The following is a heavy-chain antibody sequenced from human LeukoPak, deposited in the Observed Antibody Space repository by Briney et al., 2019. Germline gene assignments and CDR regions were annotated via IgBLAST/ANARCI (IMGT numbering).Heavy chain of an antibody. J-gene: IGHJ4*02. CDR2: INPNSGGT. CDR1: GYAFTGYY. CDR3: ARVGAVCSSTSCYSFDY. Sequence: ASVKVSCKASGYAFTGYYMHWVRQAPGQGLEWMGWINPNSGGTNYAQKFQGRVTMTRDTSISTAYMELSSLRSEDTAVYYCARVGAVCSSTSCYSFDYWGQGTLVTVSS. V-gene: IGHV1-2*02. D-gene: IGHD2-2*01.